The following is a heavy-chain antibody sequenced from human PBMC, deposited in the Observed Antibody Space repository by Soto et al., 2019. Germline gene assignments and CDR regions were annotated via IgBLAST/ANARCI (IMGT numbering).Heavy chain of an antibody. CDR3: ARTSAAGKYYYGMDV. Sequence: PWGSLRLSCAASGFTFSSYNMNWVRQAPGKGLEWVSSISSSSSYIYYADSVKGRFTISADKSISTAYLQWSSLKASDTAMYYCARTSAAGKYYYGMDVWGQGTTVTVSS. V-gene: IGHV3-21*04. CDR1: GFTFSSYN. CDR2: ISSSSSYI. D-gene: IGHD6-13*01. J-gene: IGHJ6*02.